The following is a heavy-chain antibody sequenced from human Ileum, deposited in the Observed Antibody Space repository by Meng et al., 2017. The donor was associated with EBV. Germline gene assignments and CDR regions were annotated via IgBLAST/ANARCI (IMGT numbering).Heavy chain of an antibody. CDR1: GYTFTSSS. CDR2: ININTGNP. Sequence: GQGVESGSGLKKPGDSVKASCQAAGYTFTSSSMNWVRHAPGQGLEWMGWININTGNPTYAQGFTGRFVFSLDTSVSTAYLQIDSLKADDTAVYYCARGNGWRFDYWGQGTLVTVSS. D-gene: IGHD6-19*01. CDR3: ARGNGWRFDY. V-gene: IGHV7-4-1*01. J-gene: IGHJ4*02.